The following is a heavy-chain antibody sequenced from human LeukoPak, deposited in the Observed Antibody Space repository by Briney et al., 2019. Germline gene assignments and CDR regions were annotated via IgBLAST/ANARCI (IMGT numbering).Heavy chain of an antibody. D-gene: IGHD1-26*01. V-gene: IGHV4-59*12. J-gene: IGHJ4*02. CDR2: IYYSGST. CDR1: GGSISSYY. CDR3: ARVAPEWELRTGAFDY. Sequence: SETLSLTCTVSGGSISSYYWSWIRQPPGKGLEWIGSIYYSGSTYYNPSLKSRVTISVDTSKNQFSLKLSSVTAADTAVYYCARVAPEWELRTGAFDYWGQGTLVTVSS.